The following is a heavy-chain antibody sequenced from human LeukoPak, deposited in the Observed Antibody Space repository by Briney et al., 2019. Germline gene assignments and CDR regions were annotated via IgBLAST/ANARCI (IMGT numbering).Heavy chain of an antibody. V-gene: IGHV3-23*01. CDR1: GFTFSSYW. J-gene: IGHJ4*02. D-gene: IGHD2-15*01. Sequence: GGSLRLSCAASGFTFSSYWMNWVRQAPGKGLEWVSAISNNGGYTYYADSVQGRFTISRDNSKSTLCLQMNSLRAEDTAVYYCAKQLGYCSDGSCYFPYWGQGTLVTVSS. CDR3: AKQLGYCSDGSCYFPY. CDR2: ISNNGGYT.